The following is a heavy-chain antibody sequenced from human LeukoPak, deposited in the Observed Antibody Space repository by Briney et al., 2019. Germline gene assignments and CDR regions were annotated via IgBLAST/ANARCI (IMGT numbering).Heavy chain of an antibody. Sequence: PSETLSLTCTVSGGSISSSPYYWGWIRQPPGKGLEWIGSIYYSGTTYYNPSLKSRVTISVDTSKNQFSLKLSSVTAADTAVYYCATGIQLWFAYYFDYWGQGTLVTVSS. CDR1: GGSISSSPYY. CDR2: IYYSGTT. V-gene: IGHV4-39*01. J-gene: IGHJ4*02. CDR3: ATGIQLWFAYYFDY. D-gene: IGHD5-18*01.